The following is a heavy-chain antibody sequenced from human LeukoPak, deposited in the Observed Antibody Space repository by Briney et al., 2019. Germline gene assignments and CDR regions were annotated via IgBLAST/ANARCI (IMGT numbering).Heavy chain of an antibody. V-gene: IGHV1-46*01. Sequence: ASVKVSCKASGYTFTSYYMHWARQAPGQGLEWMGIINPSGGSTSYAQKFQGRVTMTRDTSTSTVYMELSSLRSEDTAVYYCARDKSGSGYYPAWYFDYWGQGTLVTVSS. CDR3: ARDKSGSGYYPAWYFDY. J-gene: IGHJ4*02. D-gene: IGHD3-22*01. CDR2: INPSGGST. CDR1: GYTFTSYY.